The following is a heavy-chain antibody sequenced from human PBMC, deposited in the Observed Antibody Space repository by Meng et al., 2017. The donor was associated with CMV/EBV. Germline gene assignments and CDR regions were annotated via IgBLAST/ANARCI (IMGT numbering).Heavy chain of an antibody. J-gene: IGHJ6*02. CDR1: GYGFTSYW. CDR2: IYPGDSDT. Sequence: KVSCKGSGYGFTSYWIGWVRQMPGKGLEWMGIIYPGDSDTRYSPSFQGQVTISADKSISTAYLQWSSLKASDTAMYYCARSGYCSSTSCYTAYGMDVWGQGTTVTVSS. CDR3: ARSGYCSSTSCYTAYGMDV. V-gene: IGHV5-51*01. D-gene: IGHD2-2*02.